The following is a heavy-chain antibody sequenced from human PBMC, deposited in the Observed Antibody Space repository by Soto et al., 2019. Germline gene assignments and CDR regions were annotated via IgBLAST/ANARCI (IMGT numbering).Heavy chain of an antibody. V-gene: IGHV1-46*01. CDR1: GYTFTSYY. CDR3: ARDIGDYPYYFDD. CDR2: INPSGGST. D-gene: IGHD4-17*01. Sequence: ASVTVSCKASGYTFTSYYMHWVRQAPGQGLEWMGIINPSGGSTSYAQKFQGRVTMTRDTSTSTVYMELSSLRSEDTAVYYCARDIGDYPYYFDDWGQGTLVTVSS. J-gene: IGHJ4*02.